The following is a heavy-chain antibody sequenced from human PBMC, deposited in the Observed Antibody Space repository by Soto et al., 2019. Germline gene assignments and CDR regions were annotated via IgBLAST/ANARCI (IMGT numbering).Heavy chain of an antibody. Sequence: GGSLRLSCAASGFTFSPYSMHWVRQAPGKGLEWVSAITRNSDIYYADSVKGRFTISRDNAQNSVSLQMDSLRAEDTAVYYCAREETAWPLAYGLDVWGQGTTVTVSS. CDR2: ITRNSDI. J-gene: IGHJ6*02. D-gene: IGHD2-21*02. CDR3: AREETAWPLAYGLDV. CDR1: GFTFSPYS. V-gene: IGHV3-21*01.